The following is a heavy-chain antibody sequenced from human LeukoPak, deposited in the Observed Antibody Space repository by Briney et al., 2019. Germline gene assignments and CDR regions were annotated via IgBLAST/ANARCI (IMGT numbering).Heavy chain of an antibody. Sequence: SQTLSLTCTVSGGSISSGGYYWSWIRQHPGKGLEWIGYIYYSGSTYYNPSLKSRVTISVDTSKNQFSLNLTSVTAADTAVYFCARVRMSAYSDSFDYWGQGTLVTVSS. CDR1: GGSISSGGYY. V-gene: IGHV4-31*03. J-gene: IGHJ4*02. CDR3: ARVRMSAYSDSFDY. CDR2: IYYSGST. D-gene: IGHD5-12*01.